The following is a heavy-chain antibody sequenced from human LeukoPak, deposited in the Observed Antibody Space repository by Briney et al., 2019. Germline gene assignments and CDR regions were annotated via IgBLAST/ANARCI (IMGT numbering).Heavy chain of an antibody. Sequence: PSETLSLTCAVYGGSFSGYYWSWIRQPPGKGLEWIGEINHSGSTNYNPSLKSRVTISVDTSKNQFSLKLSSVTAADTAVYYCAREGGSYYLRTIDYWGQGTLVTVSS. CDR3: AREGGSYYLRTIDY. J-gene: IGHJ4*02. CDR1: GGSFSGYY. V-gene: IGHV4-34*01. CDR2: INHSGST. D-gene: IGHD1-26*01.